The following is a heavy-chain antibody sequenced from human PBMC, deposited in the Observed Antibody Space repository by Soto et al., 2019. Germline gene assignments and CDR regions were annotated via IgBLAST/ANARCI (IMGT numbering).Heavy chain of an antibody. J-gene: IGHJ5*02. V-gene: IGHV3-30*18. Sequence: PGKGMDTVAVISYDGCNKDYADSVRGLFTISRDNSKNTLYLQMNSLRAEDTAVYYCAKEELVGWFDPWGQGTLVTVSS. CDR2: ISYDGCNK. CDR3: AKEELVGWFDP. D-gene: IGHD1-7*01.